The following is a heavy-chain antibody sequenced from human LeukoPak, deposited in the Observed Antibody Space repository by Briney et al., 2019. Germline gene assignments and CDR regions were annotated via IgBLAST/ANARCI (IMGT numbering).Heavy chain of an antibody. CDR1: GGSFSGYY. J-gene: IGHJ3*02. D-gene: IGHD6-13*01. CDR3: ARVRASSSRNAFDI. CDR2: INHSGST. V-gene: IGHV4-34*01. Sequence: PSETLSLTCAVYGGSFSGYYWSWIRQPPGKGLEWIGEINHSGSTNYNPSLKSRVTISVDTSKNQFSLKLGSVTAADTAVYYCARVRASSSRNAFDIWGQGTMVTVSS.